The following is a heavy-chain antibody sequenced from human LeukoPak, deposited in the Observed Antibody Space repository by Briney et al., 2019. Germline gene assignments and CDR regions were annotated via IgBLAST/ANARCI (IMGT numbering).Heavy chain of an antibody. CDR1: GGSISSSRNY. J-gene: IGHJ6*03. CDR3: ARDQGYYGSGSWVYYYYYMDV. Sequence: SETLSLTCTVSGGSISSSRNYWGWIRQPPGKGLEWIGSIYYSGSTYYNPSLKSRVTISVDTSKNQFSLKLSSVTAADTAVYYCARDQGYYGSGSWVYYYYYMDVWGKGTTVTVSS. CDR2: IYYSGST. V-gene: IGHV4-39*07. D-gene: IGHD3-10*01.